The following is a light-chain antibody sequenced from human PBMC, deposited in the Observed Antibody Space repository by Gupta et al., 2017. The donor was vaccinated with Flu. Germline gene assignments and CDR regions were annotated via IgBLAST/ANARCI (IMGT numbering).Light chain of an antibody. CDR3: QQSLTPTRT. CDR2: ATD. V-gene: IGKV1-39*01. Sequence: DRSIKSGLASHTTSNDLNWYQQQPGKPPKLLMYATDSTLYGVPSRFRGDGLGTEFTLTIGRLQADDFATYYCQQSLTPTRTFGQGTTVE. CDR1: HTTSND. J-gene: IGKJ4*01.